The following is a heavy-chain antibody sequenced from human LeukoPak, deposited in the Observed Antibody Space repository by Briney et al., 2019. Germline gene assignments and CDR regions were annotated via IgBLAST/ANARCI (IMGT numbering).Heavy chain of an antibody. CDR2: IYYSGST. V-gene: IGHV4-39*07. CDR1: GGSISSSSYY. Sequence: SETLSLTCTVPGGSISSSSYYWGWIRQPPGKGLEWIGSIYYSGSTYYNPSLKSRVTISVDTSKNQFSLKLSSVTAADTAVYYCAREEQWLVQDWGQGTLVTVSS. CDR3: AREEQWLVQD. J-gene: IGHJ4*02. D-gene: IGHD6-19*01.